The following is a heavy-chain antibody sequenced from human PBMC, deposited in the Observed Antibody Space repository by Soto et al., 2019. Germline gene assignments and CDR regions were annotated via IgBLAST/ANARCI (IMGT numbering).Heavy chain of an antibody. CDR2: ISVYDGKT. CDR1: GYSFSNYG. V-gene: IGHV1-18*01. J-gene: IGHJ4*02. Sequence: QVQLLQSGAEVKKPGASVKVSCKVSGYSFSNYGITWVRQAPGQGLEWMGWISVYDGKTAYAQKVQDRVTVTIDTATSTAYMELRSLKSDDTAVYPCARAVPYSEEARLDYWGQGTLVTVYS. CDR3: ARAVPYSEEARLDY. D-gene: IGHD2-15*01.